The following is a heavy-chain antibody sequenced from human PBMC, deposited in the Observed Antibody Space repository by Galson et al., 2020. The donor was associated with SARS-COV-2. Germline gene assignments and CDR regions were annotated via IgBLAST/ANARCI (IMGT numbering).Heavy chain of an antibody. CDR3: AREGYCGGDCYLVDY. D-gene: IGHD2-21*01. J-gene: IGHJ4*02. CDR1: GDSVSRNSAA. CDR2: TNYRTQWYN. Sequence: SQTLSLTCAISGDSVSRNSAAWDWIRQSPTRGLEWRGRTNYRTQWYNDYAVSVKSRITINPGTSKNQFSLQLYSVTPEDTAVYYCAREGYCGGDCYLVDYWGQGTLVTVSS. V-gene: IGHV6-1*01.